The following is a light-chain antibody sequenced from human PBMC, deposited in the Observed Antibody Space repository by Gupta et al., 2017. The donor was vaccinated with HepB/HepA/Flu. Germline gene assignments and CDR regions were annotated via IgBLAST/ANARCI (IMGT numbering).Light chain of an antibody. Sequence: IVMTQSPLSLPVTPVEPASLSCRSSQSLLHSNGYNYLDWYLQKPGQSPQLLIYLGSNRASGVPDRFRGSGSGTDFTLKISRVEAEDVRVYYCMQALQTPRTFGQGTKVEIK. V-gene: IGKV2-28*01. J-gene: IGKJ1*01. CDR1: QSLLHSNGYNY. CDR2: LGS. CDR3: MQALQTPRT.